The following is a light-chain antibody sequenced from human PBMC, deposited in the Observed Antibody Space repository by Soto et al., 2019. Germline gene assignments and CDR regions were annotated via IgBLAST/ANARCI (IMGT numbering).Light chain of an antibody. J-gene: IGKJ2*01. CDR2: DAS. V-gene: IGKV3-11*01. CDR1: QSVSSY. Sequence: EIVLTQSPATLSLSPGERATLSCRASQSVSSYLAWYQQKPGQAPRLLIYDASNRATGIPARFSGSGSWTDFTLPSSSLEPEDFSVYYCQQRSNWYTFGQGTKLEIK. CDR3: QQRSNWYT.